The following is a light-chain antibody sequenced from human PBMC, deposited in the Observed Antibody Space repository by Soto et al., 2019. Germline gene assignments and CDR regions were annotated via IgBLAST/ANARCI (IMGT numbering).Light chain of an antibody. Sequence: QSVLTQPPSASGTPGQGIIISCSGSSSNIGTYPVNWYQQFPGMAPRLLIYDNNXRPSGVPDRFSGSKSGTSASLAISGLXXXXXXXYYCAAWDDNLHGLFGGGTKVTVL. J-gene: IGLJ3*02. CDR3: AAWDDNLHGL. V-gene: IGLV1-44*01. CDR2: DNN. CDR1: SSNIGTYP.